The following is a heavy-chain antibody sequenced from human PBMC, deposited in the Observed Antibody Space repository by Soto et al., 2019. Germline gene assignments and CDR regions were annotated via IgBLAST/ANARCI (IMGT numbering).Heavy chain of an antibody. CDR1: GYTFTSNG. CDR2: ISAYNGNT. D-gene: IGHD6-19*01. CDR3: ARGGWQWLPHYYYYYGMDV. V-gene: IGHV1-18*01. J-gene: IGHJ6*02. Sequence: ASVKVSCKASGYTFTSNGISWVRQAPGQGLEWMGWISAYNGNTNYAQKLQGRVTMTTDTSTSTAYMELRSLRSDDTAVYYCARGGWQWLPHYYYYYGMDVWGQGTTVTVSS.